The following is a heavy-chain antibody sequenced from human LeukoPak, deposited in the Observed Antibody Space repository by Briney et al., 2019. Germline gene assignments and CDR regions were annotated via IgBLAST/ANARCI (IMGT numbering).Heavy chain of an antibody. CDR3: ARGKIQLWLPLYYYYGMDV. CDR1: GYTFTGYY. J-gene: IGHJ6*02. D-gene: IGHD5-18*01. V-gene: IGHV1-2*02. Sequence: ASVKVSCKASGYTFTGYYMHWVRQAPGQGLEWMGWINPNSGGTNYAQKFQGRVTMTRDTSISTAYMELSRLRSDDTAVYYCARGKIQLWLPLYYYYGMDVWGQGTTVTVSS. CDR2: INPNSGGT.